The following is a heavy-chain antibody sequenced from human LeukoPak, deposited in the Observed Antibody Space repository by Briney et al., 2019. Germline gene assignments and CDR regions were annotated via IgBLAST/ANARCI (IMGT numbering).Heavy chain of an antibody. J-gene: IGHJ5*02. CDR3: AKWGYCGGDCYWSETP. CDR2: IRYDGSNK. V-gene: IGHV3-30*02. D-gene: IGHD2-21*01. CDR1: GFTFSSYG. Sequence: GGSLRLSCAASGFTFSSYGMHWVRQAPGKGLEWVAFIRYDGSNKYYADSVKGRFTISRDNSKNTLYLQMNSLRAEDTAVYYCAKWGYCGGDCYWSETPWGQGTLVTVSS.